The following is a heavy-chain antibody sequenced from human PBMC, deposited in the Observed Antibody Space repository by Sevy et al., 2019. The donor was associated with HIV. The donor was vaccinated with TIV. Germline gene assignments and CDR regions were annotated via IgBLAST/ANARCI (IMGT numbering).Heavy chain of an antibody. CDR2: INPSGGST. CDR1: GYTFNNYY. Sequence: ASVKVSCKASGYTFNNYYMHWVRQAPGQGLEWMGVINPSGGSTNYAQKFQGRVTLTRDTCTSTIYMELSSRRSEDTAVYYCARLVIDYYYYGMDVWGQGTTVTVSS. V-gene: IGHV1-46*02. CDR3: ARLVIDYYYYGMDV. J-gene: IGHJ6*02. D-gene: IGHD2-15*01.